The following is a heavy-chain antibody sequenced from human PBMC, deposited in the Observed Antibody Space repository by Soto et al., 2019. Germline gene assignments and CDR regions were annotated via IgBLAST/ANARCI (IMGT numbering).Heavy chain of an antibody. CDR3: AREEAAFDI. Sequence: QVQLVESGGGVVQPGRSLRLSCAASGFTFSSYGIHWVRQATGKGLEWVAVIWYDGSNKYYADSVKGRFTISRDNSKNTLYLQMNSLRAEDTAVYYCAREEAAFDIWGQGTMVTVSS. V-gene: IGHV3-33*01. CDR2: IWYDGSNK. J-gene: IGHJ3*02. CDR1: GFTFSSYG.